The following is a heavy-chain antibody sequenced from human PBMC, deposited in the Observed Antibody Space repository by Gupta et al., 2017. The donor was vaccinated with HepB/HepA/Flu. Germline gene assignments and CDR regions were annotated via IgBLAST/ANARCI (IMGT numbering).Heavy chain of an antibody. CDR3: ARNGARCSSSSCFS. CDR1: RDSVSSHSAA. Sequence: QVHLQQSGPGPVKPSQTLSFACAISRDSVSSHSAAWLWIRQSPSRGLEWLGRAYYRSKWYNDYAVSVKSRITINPDTSKNQFSLQLNSVTPEDTAVYFCARNGARCSSSSCFSWGQGTMVTVSS. V-gene: IGHV6-1*01. D-gene: IGHD2-2*01. J-gene: IGHJ3*01. CDR2: AYYRSKWYN.